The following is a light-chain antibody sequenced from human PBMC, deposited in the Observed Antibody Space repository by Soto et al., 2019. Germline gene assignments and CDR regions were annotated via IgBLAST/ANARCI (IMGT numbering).Light chain of an antibody. CDR3: AAWDDSLNGVV. Sequence: QSVLTQPPSASGTPGQRVTISCSGSSSNIGSNTVNWYQQLPGTAPKLLIYSNNQRPSGVPDRVSGSKSGTSASLAISGLQYEDEAEYYCAAWDDSLNGVVFGGGTKLTVL. CDR1: SSNIGSNT. J-gene: IGLJ2*01. CDR2: SNN. V-gene: IGLV1-44*01.